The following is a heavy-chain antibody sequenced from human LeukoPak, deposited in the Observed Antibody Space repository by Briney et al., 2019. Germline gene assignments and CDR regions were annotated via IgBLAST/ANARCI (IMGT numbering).Heavy chain of an antibody. D-gene: IGHD1-7*01. CDR2: IIPILGIA. Sequence: SVKLSCKASGGTFSSYAISWVRQAPGQGLEWMGRIIPILGIANYAQKFQGRVTITADKSTSTAYMELSSLRSEDTAVYYCARGPITGTKERWGQGTLVTVSS. CDR3: ARGPITGTKER. V-gene: IGHV1-69*04. CDR1: GGTFSSYA. J-gene: IGHJ4*02.